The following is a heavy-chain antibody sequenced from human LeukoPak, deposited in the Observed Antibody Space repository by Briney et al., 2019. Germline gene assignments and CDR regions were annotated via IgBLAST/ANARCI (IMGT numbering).Heavy chain of an antibody. V-gene: IGHV1-69*13. CDR1: GGTFSSYA. J-gene: IGHJ3*02. D-gene: IGHD6-13*01. CDR3: ARDSGSSDAFDI. Sequence: ASVKVSCKASGGTFSSYAISWVRQAPGQGLEWMGGIIPIFGTANYAQKFQGRVTITADESTSTAYMELSSLRSGDTAVYYCARDSGSSDAFDIWGQGTMVTVSS. CDR2: IIPIFGTA.